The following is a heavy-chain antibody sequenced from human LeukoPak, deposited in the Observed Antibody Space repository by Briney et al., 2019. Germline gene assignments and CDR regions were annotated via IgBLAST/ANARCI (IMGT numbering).Heavy chain of an antibody. J-gene: IGHJ6*03. CDR2: ISNDGKKE. D-gene: IGHD4/OR15-4a*01. CDR1: GFIFSGYS. V-gene: IGHV3-30*04. Sequence: GGSLRLSCAASGFIFSGYSMHWVRQAPGKGLDWVAVISNDGKKEYYAESVKGRFTISRDSPKNTLNLQMSSLRAEDTAVYFCVRGGANPNFAYMDVWGEGTTVTVSS. CDR3: VRGGANPNFAYMDV.